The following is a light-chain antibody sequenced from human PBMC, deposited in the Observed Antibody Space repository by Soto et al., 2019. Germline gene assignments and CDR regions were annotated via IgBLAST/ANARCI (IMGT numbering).Light chain of an antibody. CDR3: SSYTSSSTRLDV. Sequence: QSALTQPASVSGSPGQSITISCTGTSSDVGGYNYVSWYQQHPGKAPKLMIYDVSNRPSGVSNRFSGSKSGNTASLTISGRQAEDEADYYCSSYTSSSTRLDVFGTGTKLTVL. CDR1: SSDVGGYNY. CDR2: DVS. J-gene: IGLJ1*01. V-gene: IGLV2-14*01.